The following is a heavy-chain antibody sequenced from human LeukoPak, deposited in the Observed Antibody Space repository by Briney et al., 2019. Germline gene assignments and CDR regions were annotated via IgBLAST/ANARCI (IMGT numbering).Heavy chain of an antibody. Sequence: GGSLRLSCAASGFTFSSYSMNWVRQAPGKGLEWVAVISYDGSNKYYADSVKGRFTISRDNSKNTLYLQMNSLRAEDTAVYYCAREMAPEYYFDYWGQGTLVTVSS. CDR3: AREMAPEYYFDY. J-gene: IGHJ4*02. V-gene: IGHV3-30*03. CDR1: GFTFSSYS. CDR2: ISYDGSNK. D-gene: IGHD5-24*01.